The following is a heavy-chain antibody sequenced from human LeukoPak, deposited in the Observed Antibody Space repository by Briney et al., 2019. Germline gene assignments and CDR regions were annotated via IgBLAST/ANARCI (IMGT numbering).Heavy chain of an antibody. V-gene: IGHV4-59*08. CDR2: IYVTGST. Sequence: SETLSLTCTVSGGSIGTYYWSWIRQSPRKGLEWIGYIYVTGSTRYNPYLQSRVTISVDTSRNQFFLKMSSVTAADTAVHYCARHIGGGIEDMDVWGKGTKVTVSS. CDR1: GGSIGTYY. CDR3: ARHIGGGIEDMDV. J-gene: IGHJ6*03. D-gene: IGHD3-16*02.